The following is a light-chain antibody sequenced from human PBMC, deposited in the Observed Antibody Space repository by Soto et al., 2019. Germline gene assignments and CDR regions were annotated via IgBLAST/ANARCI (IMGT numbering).Light chain of an antibody. V-gene: IGKV3-20*01. CDR2: GAS. J-gene: IGKJ4*01. CDR3: QQYGSSHTLT. CDR1: QSVSSSY. Sequence: EIALTQSPGTLSLSPGERATLSCRASQSVSSSYLAWYQPTPGQAPRLXXYGASSRANGIPARFSGSGSGTDLTLTISRLEPQDFAVYYCQQYGSSHTLTFGGGTKVDIK.